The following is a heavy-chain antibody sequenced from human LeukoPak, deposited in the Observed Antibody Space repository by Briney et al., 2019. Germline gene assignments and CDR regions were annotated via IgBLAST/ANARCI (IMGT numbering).Heavy chain of an antibody. V-gene: IGHV1-46*01. CDR3: ARVFAAAGTGAIGY. CDR2: INPSGGST. D-gene: IGHD6-13*01. CDR1: GYTFTSYY. J-gene: IGHJ4*02. Sequence: ASVKVSCKASGYTFTSYYIHWVRRAPGQGLEWMGIINPSGGSTSYAQQFQGRVTMTRDTSTSTVYMELSSLRSEGTAVYYCARVFAAAGTGAIGYWGQGTLVTVSS.